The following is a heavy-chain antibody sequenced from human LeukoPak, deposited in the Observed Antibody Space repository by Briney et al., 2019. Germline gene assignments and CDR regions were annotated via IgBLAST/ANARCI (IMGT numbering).Heavy chain of an antibody. CDR3: ARDLGPYNQDY. CDR2: INPSGGST. CDR1: GYIFTSYY. D-gene: IGHD1-14*01. J-gene: IGHJ4*02. Sequence: GASVKVSCKASGYIFTSYYMHWVRQAPGQGLEWMGIINPSGGSTSYAQKFQGRVTMTRDTSTSTVYMELSSLRSEDTAVYYCARDLGPYNQDYWGQGTLVTVSS. V-gene: IGHV1-46*01.